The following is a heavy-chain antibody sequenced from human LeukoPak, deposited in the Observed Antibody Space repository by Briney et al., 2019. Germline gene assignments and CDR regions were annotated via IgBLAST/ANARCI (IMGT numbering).Heavy chain of an antibody. D-gene: IGHD3-22*01. CDR2: ISVSATNT. J-gene: IGHJ1*01. Sequence: GESLRLSCAASGFTFSSFDMTWVRQAPGKGLEWVSTISVSATNTDYADSVKGRFTISRDNSKNTLYLQMNSLRADDTAVYYCATITSMRVVLISWGQGTLVTVS. V-gene: IGHV3-23*01. CDR1: GFTFSSFD. CDR3: ATITSMRVVLIS.